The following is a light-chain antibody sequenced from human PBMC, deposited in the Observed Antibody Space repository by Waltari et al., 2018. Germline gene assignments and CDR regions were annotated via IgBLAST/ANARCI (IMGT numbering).Light chain of an antibody. J-gene: IGKJ2*01. CDR1: QTVHNW. CDR2: KTS. Sequence: IQMTQSPSPLSASVGDRVTIICRASQTVHNWVAWYQQKPGAAPKLLIYKTSTLQSGVPSRFSGSGSGTEFTLTVSSLQPDDFATYYCQQYDAGSTFGQGTQLEI. V-gene: IGKV1-5*03. CDR3: QQYDAGST.